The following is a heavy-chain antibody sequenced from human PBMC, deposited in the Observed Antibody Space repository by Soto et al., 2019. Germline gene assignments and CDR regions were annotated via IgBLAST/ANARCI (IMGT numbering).Heavy chain of an antibody. CDR3: ATRDPGHY. CDR1: GDNFPTYY. V-gene: IGHV1-46*01. J-gene: IGHJ4*02. CDR2: ISPDGGRT. Sequence: ASGKVCCKASGDNFPTYYRRWVRQAPGQGLEWMGIISPDGGRTSYAQKFQGRVTMTRDTSTSTVYMELSSLRSEDTAVYYCATRDPGHYWGQGTLVTVS.